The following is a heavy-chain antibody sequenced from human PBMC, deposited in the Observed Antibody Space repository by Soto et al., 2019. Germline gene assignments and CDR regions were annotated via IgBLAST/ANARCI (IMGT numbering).Heavy chain of an antibody. CDR2: ISYDGSNK. Sequence: PGGSLRLACAASGFTFSSYGMHWVRQAPGKGLEWGAVISYDGSNKYYADSVKGRFTISRDNSKNTLYLQMNSLRAEDTAVYYCAKEYSSSNRALYYYYGMDVWGQGTMVTVSS. CDR3: AKEYSSSNRALYYYYGMDV. J-gene: IGHJ6*02. V-gene: IGHV3-30*18. CDR1: GFTFSSYG. D-gene: IGHD6-6*01.